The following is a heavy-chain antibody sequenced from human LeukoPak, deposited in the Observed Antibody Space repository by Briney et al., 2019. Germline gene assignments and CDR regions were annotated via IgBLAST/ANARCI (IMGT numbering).Heavy chain of an antibody. J-gene: IGHJ6*02. V-gene: IGHV4-4*02. D-gene: IGHD2-2*02. Sequence: PSGTLSLTCGVSGGSVINTNWWTWVRQPPGKGLEWIGEVHLDGRTNYNPSLESRLTMSVDVSENQVSLKLTSVTAADTAVYYCATAPILRGEGGEHYKYGMDVWGQGTTVIVSS. CDR2: VHLDGRT. CDR1: GGSVINTNW. CDR3: ATAPILRGEGGEHYKYGMDV.